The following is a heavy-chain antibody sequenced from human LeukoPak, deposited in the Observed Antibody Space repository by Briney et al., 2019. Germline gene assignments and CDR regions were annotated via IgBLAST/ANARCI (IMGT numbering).Heavy chain of an antibody. CDR2: IYYTGST. D-gene: IGHD5-18*01. CDR1: GGSISSYY. V-gene: IGHV4-59*08. J-gene: IGHJ4*02. Sequence: SETLSLTCTVSGGSISSYYWSWIRQPPGKGLEWIGYIYYTGSTNYSPSLKSRVTISVDTSKNQFSLKLSSATAEDTAVYYCARHGRSGYSIDWPALDYWGQGSLVTVSS. CDR3: ARHGRSGYSIDWPALDY.